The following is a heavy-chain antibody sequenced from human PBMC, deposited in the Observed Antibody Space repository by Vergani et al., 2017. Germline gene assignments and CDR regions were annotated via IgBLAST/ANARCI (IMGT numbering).Heavy chain of an antibody. CDR1: GGSFSGYY. CDR3: ARARYSYGPYYYYYMDV. J-gene: IGHJ6*03. Sequence: QVQLQQWGAGLLKPSETLSLTCAVYGGSFSGYYWSWIRQPPGTGLEWIGEINHSGSTNYNPSLKSRVTISVNTSKNQFSLKLSSVTAADTAVYYCARARYSYGPYYYYYMDVWGKGTTVTVSS. D-gene: IGHD5-18*01. V-gene: IGHV4-34*01. CDR2: INHSGST.